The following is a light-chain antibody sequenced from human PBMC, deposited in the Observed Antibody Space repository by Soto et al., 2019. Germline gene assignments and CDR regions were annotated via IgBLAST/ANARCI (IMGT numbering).Light chain of an antibody. Sequence: QSVLTQPPSVSGAPGQRVTISCTGSSSNIGAGSDVHWYQQLPGTAPKLLIYGNSNRPSGVPDRFSGSKSGTSASLAITGLNAEDEADYYCQSYDSSLSVVFGGGTKLTVL. CDR1: SSNIGAGSD. CDR2: GNS. V-gene: IGLV1-40*01. J-gene: IGLJ2*01. CDR3: QSYDSSLSVV.